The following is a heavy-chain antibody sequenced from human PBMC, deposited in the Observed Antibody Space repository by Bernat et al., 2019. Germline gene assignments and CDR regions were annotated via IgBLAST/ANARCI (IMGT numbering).Heavy chain of an antibody. CDR2: ISSSSSYI. V-gene: IGHV3-21*01. Sequence: VQLVESGGGVVQPGRSLRLSCAASGFTFSSYAMHWVRQAPGKGLEWVSSISSSSSYIYYADSVKGRFTISRDNAKNSLYLQMNSLRAEDTAVYYCASLRETYLFDIWGQGTMVTVSS. D-gene: IGHD3-16*01. CDR3: ASLRETYLFDI. CDR1: GFTFSSYA. J-gene: IGHJ3*02.